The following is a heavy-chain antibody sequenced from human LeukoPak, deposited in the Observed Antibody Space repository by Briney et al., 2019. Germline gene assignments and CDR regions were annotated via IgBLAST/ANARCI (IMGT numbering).Heavy chain of an antibody. CDR2: ISAYNGNT. CDR1: GYTFTSYG. V-gene: IGHV1-18*01. CDR3: ARTSRYFDWLLPYYFDY. Sequence: GASVKVSCKASGYTFTSYGISWVRQAPGQGLEWMGWISAYNGNTNYAQKLQGRVTMTTDTSTSTAYMELRSLRSDDTAVYYCARTSRYFDWLLPYYFDYWGQGTLVTASS. J-gene: IGHJ4*02. D-gene: IGHD3-9*01.